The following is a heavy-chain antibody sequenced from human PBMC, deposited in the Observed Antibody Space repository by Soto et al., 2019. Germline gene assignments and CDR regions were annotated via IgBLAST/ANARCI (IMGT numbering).Heavy chain of an antibody. CDR1: GGSISSYY. V-gene: IGHV4-4*07. CDR2: IYTSGST. J-gene: IGHJ6*02. D-gene: IGHD3-10*01. CDR3: ARGYGSGSYYNPYGMDV. Sequence: LSLTCTVSGGSISSYYWSWIRQPAGKGLEWIGRIYTSGSTNYNPSLKSRVTMSVDTSKNQFSLKLSSVTAADTAVYYCARGYGSGSYYNPYGMDVWGQGTTVTVSS.